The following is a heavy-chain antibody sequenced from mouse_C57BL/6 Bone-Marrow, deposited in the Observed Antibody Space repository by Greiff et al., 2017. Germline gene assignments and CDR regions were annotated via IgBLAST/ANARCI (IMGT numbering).Heavy chain of an antibody. CDR1: GYTFTSYG. CDR3: APQTGAMDY. D-gene: IGHD3-2*01. Sequence: QVQLQQSGAELARPGASVKLSCKASGYTFTSYGISWVKQRTGQGLEWIGDIYPSSGNTYYNEKFKGKATLTADKSSSTAYMELRSLTSEASAVYFCAPQTGAMDYWGQGTSVTVSS. J-gene: IGHJ4*01. CDR2: IYPSSGNT. V-gene: IGHV1-81*01.